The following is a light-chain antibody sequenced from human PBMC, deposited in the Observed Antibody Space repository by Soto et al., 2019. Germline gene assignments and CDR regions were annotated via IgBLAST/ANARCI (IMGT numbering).Light chain of an antibody. CDR3: QQLNSYSTWT. CDR1: QGISSY. J-gene: IGKJ1*01. Sequence: IQLTQSPSSLSASVGDRVTITCRASQGISSYLAWYQQKPGKAPKLLIYAASTLQSGVPSRFSGSGSGTDFPLTISSLQPEDFATYYCQQLNSYSTWTFGQGTKVEIK. CDR2: AAS. V-gene: IGKV1-9*01.